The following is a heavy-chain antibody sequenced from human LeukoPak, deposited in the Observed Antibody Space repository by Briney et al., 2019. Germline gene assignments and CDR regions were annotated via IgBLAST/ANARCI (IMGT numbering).Heavy chain of an antibody. CDR1: GFTFSSYG. CDR2: MWYDGSNK. Sequence: GRSLRLSCAASGFTFSSYGIHWVRQAPGKGLEWVAVMWYDGSNKYYADSVKGRFTISRDNSKNTVYLQMNSLRAEDTAVYYCARVSPEIVVVIGTGAPDYWGQGTLVTVSS. D-gene: IGHD2-21*01. CDR3: ARVSPEIVVVIGTGAPDY. J-gene: IGHJ4*02. V-gene: IGHV3-33*01.